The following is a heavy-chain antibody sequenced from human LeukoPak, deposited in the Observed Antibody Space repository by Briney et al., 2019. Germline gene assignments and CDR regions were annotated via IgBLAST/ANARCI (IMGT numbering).Heavy chain of an antibody. CDR2: IDDGGNT. J-gene: IGHJ3*02. CDR3: ARFSRLTWGDWGDAFDI. CDR1: GGSFSGYY. D-gene: IGHD2-21*02. V-gene: IGHV4-34*01. Sequence: SETLSLTCAVYGGSFSGYYLSWIRQPPGKGLEGIGEIDDGGNTNYNPSLISRVIVSMEKSKKQFSLVMRSVTAADTAVYYCARFSRLTWGDWGDAFDIWGQGTTVIVSS.